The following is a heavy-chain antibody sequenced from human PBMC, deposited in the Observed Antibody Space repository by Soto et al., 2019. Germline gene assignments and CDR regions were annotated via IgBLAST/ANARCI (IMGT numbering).Heavy chain of an antibody. D-gene: IGHD5-18*01. V-gene: IGHV3-23*01. CDR2: ISPTGGGT. J-gene: IGHJ4*02. CDR3: ANRIPYSFAY. Sequence: GGSLRLSCAASGFTFSTHAMSWVRRAPGKGLEWVSTISPTGGGTYYADSVKGRFTVSRDDSKNTLFLQINSLRAEDTAVYYCANRIPYSFAYWGQGAQVTVSS. CDR1: GFTFSTHA.